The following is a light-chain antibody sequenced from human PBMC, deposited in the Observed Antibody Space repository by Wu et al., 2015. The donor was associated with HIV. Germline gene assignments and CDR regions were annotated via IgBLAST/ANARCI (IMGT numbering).Light chain of an antibody. CDR3: QQRSRWPPYT. Sequence: EVALIQFPDSLSLSPGESATLSCRASQNIDTFLGWYQQKPGQPPRLLIFNASSRAPDIPHRFSGGGSGTDFTLNISNLEAGDSATYYCQQRSRWPPYTFGQGT. CDR1: QNIDTF. V-gene: IGKV3-11*01. CDR2: NAS. J-gene: IGKJ2*01.